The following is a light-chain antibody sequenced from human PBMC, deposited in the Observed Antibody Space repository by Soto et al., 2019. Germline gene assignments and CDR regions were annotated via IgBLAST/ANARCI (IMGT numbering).Light chain of an antibody. CDR3: QQYNDWPPTWT. J-gene: IGKJ1*01. CDR1: QSVSSN. CDR2: GAS. V-gene: IGKV3-15*01. Sequence: EIVMTQSPATLSVSPGERANLSCRASQSVSSNLAWYQQKPGQAPRLLIYGASTRATGIPARLSGSGSGTEFTITISSLQSEDFAIYYCQQYNDWPPTWTFCQGTKVEIK.